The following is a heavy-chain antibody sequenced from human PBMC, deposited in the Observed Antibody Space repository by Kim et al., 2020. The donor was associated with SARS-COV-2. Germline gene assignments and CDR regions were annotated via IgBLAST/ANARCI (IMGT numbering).Heavy chain of an antibody. CDR2: ISLVAGRT. V-gene: IGHV3-23*01. CDR3: VLWSGDHFEY. CDR1: GFSFYGYA. J-gene: IGHJ4*01. D-gene: IGHD3-10*01. Sequence: GGSLRLSCAASGFSFYGYALIWVRQAPGKGLEWVSTISLVAGRTHYADSVKGRFTISRDRNTLYLQMNNLGAVDTARYFCVLWSGDHFEYWGYGAQAMVSS.